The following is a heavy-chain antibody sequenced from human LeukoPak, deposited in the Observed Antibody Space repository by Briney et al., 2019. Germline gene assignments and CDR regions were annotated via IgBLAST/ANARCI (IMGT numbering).Heavy chain of an antibody. CDR3: AREHWNDGLNWFDP. Sequence: GGSLRLSCAASGFTFSSYWMQWVRHAPGKGVVWVSRINGDGSSTTYADSVKGRFTISRDTATNTLYLQMNSLRAEDTAVYFCAREHWNDGLNWFDPWGQGTLVTVSS. J-gene: IGHJ5*02. CDR2: INGDGSST. V-gene: IGHV3-74*01. D-gene: IGHD1-1*01. CDR1: GFTFSSYW.